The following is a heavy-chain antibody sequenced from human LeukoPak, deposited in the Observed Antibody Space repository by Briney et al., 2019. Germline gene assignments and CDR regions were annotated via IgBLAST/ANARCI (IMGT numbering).Heavy chain of an antibody. D-gene: IGHD3-16*02. V-gene: IGHV4-4*07. CDR2: IYNSATT. J-gene: IGHJ5*02. Sequence: SETLSLTCTVSGASIGNNYWSWIREPAGKGLECIGRIYNSATTNYNPSFKGRVTMSLDTSKNQFSLRLTSVTAADTAVYYCARYRFGWFDPWGQGMWVTVSS. CDR1: GASIGNNY. CDR3: ARYRFGWFDP.